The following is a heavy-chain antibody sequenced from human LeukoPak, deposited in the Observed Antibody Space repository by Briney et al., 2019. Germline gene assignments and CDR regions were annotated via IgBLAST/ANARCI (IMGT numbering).Heavy chain of an antibody. CDR1: GFNFSTYG. V-gene: IGHV3-33*01. CDR2: IWYDGGNK. J-gene: IGHJ4*02. Sequence: PGMSLRLSCAPSGFNFSTYGMHWVRQAPGKGMEWVAIIWYDGGNKYYAESVRGRFTIARDNSKNTLYLQVDSLRAEDTAVYYCARVQTGEWFTVDYWGQGALVTVSS. D-gene: IGHD3-3*01. CDR3: ARVQTGEWFTVDY.